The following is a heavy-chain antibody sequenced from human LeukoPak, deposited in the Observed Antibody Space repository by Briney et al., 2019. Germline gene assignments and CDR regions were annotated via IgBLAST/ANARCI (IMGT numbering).Heavy chain of an antibody. CDR3: AHPGYSSSWFVYYFDY. J-gene: IGHJ4*02. V-gene: IGHV3-73*01. Sequence: GGSLKLSCAVSGFTFTGSAMHWVRQASGKGLEWIGRIRSKTHSYETAYGAAMKGRFTISRDDSKNTAYLQINSLRAEDTAVYYCAHPGYSSSWFVYYFDYWGQGTLVTVSS. CDR1: GFTFTGSA. D-gene: IGHD6-13*01. CDR2: IRSKTHSYET.